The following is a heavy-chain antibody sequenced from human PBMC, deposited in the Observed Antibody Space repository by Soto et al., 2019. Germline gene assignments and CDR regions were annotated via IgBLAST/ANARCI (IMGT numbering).Heavy chain of an antibody. CDR2: IYYSGST. J-gene: IGHJ5*02. D-gene: IGHD2-15*01. CDR1: GGSISSYY. V-gene: IGHV4-59*08. Sequence: SETLSLTCTVSGGSISSYYWSWTRHPPGKGLEWIGYIYYSGSTNYNPSLKSRVTISVDTSKNQFSLKLSSVTAADTAVYYCARQRRSVPSGSWFDPWGQGTLVTVSS. CDR3: ARQRRSVPSGSWFDP.